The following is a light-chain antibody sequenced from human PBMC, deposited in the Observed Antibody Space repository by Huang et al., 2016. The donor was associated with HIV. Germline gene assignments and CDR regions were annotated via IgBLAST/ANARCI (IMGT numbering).Light chain of an antibody. CDR2: GAS. V-gene: IGKV3-20*01. J-gene: IGKJ4*01. CDR1: QRVSSSY. Sequence: EIVLTQSPGTLSLSPGERATLSCRTSQRVSSSYLAWYQQKPGHAPRLLISGASSRATGIPDRFSGSGSGTDVTLTISRPEPVEFAVYYCQQYGSSPLTFGGGTKVEIK. CDR3: QQYGSSPLT.